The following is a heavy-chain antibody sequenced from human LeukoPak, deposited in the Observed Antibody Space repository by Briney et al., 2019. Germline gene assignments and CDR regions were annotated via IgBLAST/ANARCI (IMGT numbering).Heavy chain of an antibody. CDR2: INYDGTTT. J-gene: IGHJ3*02. CDR1: GFNFSSYW. Sequence: GGSLRLSCAASGFNFSSYWMHWVRQAPGKGLVWISRINYDGTTTSYADSVKGRFTISRDNAKNTLYLQMNSLRAEDTAVYYCAREGYSGSYDAFDIWGQGTMVTVSS. CDR3: AREGYSGSYDAFDI. V-gene: IGHV3-74*01. D-gene: IGHD1-26*01.